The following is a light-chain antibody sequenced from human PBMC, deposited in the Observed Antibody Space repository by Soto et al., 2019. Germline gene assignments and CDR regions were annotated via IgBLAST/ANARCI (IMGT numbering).Light chain of an antibody. CDR3: QQSYSTPLYT. J-gene: IGKJ2*01. V-gene: IGKV1-39*01. CDR1: QTISIY. Sequence: DIQMTQSPSSLSASVGDRVTITCRASQTISIYLNWYQQKPGKAPKLLMYAASSLQSGVPSRFSGSGSGTDFTLTISSLQPEDFATYDDQQSYSTPLYTFGQGTKLEIK. CDR2: AAS.